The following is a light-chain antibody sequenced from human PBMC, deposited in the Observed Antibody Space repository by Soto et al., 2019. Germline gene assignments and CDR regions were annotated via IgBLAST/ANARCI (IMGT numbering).Light chain of an antibody. Sequence: QSVLTQPASASGTPGQGVTISCSGSSSNIGNNAVNWYQQLPGTAPPILIYINNERPSGIPYRFSGSNSGTTASLAISGLQSEDEADYYCGTYDASRSGQVFGTGTKVTVL. V-gene: IGLV1-44*01. J-gene: IGLJ1*01. CDR3: GTYDASRSGQV. CDR2: INN. CDR1: SSNIGNNA.